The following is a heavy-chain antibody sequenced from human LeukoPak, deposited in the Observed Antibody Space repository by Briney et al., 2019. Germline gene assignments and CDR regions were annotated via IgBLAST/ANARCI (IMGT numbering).Heavy chain of an antibody. V-gene: IGHV3-21*01. CDR3: ARDKSLVGAKLDY. Sequence: GGSLRLSCAASGFTFSSYSMNWVRQAPGKGLEWVSSISSSSSYIYYADSVKGRFTISRDNAKNSLYLQMNSLRAEDTAVYYCARDKSLVGAKLDYWGQGTLVTVSS. D-gene: IGHD1-26*01. J-gene: IGHJ4*02. CDR2: ISSSSSYI. CDR1: GFTFSSYS.